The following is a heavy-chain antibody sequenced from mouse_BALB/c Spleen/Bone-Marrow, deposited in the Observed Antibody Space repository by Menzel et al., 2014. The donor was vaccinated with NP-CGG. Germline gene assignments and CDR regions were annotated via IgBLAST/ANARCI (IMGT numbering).Heavy chain of an antibody. CDR3: ARRATTVVATDY. CDR1: AYTFTSYW. CDR2: IDPSDSET. V-gene: IGHV1-69*02. D-gene: IGHD1-1*01. J-gene: IGHJ2*01. Sequence: VQLQESGAELVKPGAPVKLSCKASAYTFTSYWMNWVKQRPGRGLEWIGRIDPSDSETHYNQNFKDKATLTVDRSSSTAFIQLSSLTSEDSAVYYCARRATTVVATDYWGQGTTLTVSS.